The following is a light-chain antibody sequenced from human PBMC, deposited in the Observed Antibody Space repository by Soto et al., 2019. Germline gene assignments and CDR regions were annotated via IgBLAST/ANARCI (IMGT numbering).Light chain of an antibody. CDR1: SSDVGGYNY. CDR2: DVS. Sequence: QSVLTQPASVSGSPGQSITISCTGTSSDVGGYNYVSWYQQHPGEAPKLMIYDVSNRPSGVSNRFSGSKSGNTASLTISGLQAEDEADYYCSSYTSRSTGVFGTGTKVTVL. CDR3: SSYTSRSTGV. V-gene: IGLV2-14*01. J-gene: IGLJ1*01.